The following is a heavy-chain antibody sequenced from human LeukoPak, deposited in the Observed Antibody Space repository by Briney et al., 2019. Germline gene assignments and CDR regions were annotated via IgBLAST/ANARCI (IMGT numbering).Heavy chain of an antibody. V-gene: IGHV4-61*02. J-gene: IGHJ4*02. CDR3: ARDLDYGSGSFGLDY. CDR2: ISTSRTI. Sequence: SETLSLTCTVSGGPISSGSYHWSWIRQPAGKGLEWIGRISTSRTINYNPSLKSRVTISVDTSKNQFSLKLNSVTAADTALYYCARDLDYGSGSFGLDYWGQGTLVNVSS. CDR1: GGPISSGSYH. D-gene: IGHD3-10*01.